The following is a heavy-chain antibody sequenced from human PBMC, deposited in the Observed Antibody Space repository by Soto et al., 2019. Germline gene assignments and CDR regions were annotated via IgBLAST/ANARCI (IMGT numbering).Heavy chain of an antibody. Sequence: SVKVSCKASGYTFTSYAISWVRQAPGQGLEWMGGIIPIFGTANYAQKFQGRVTITADESTSTAYMELSSLRSEDTAVYYCARVRVEGLERRGWFDPWGQGTLVTVSS. CDR2: IIPIFGTA. D-gene: IGHD1-1*01. J-gene: IGHJ5*02. V-gene: IGHV1-69*13. CDR1: GYTFTSYA. CDR3: ARVRVEGLERRGWFDP.